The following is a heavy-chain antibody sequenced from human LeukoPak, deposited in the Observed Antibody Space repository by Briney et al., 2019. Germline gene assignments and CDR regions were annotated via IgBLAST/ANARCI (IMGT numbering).Heavy chain of an antibody. Sequence: PSETLSPTCSVSGASINSYYWNWIRQSPGKGLEWLGNIHYRGTTNYNPSLKSRVTLSLDSSKSQFALKVTSVTAADTAVYYCARDEFGDFQGFDYWGQGTRVTVSS. V-gene: IGHV4-59*13. CDR3: ARDEFGDFQGFDY. D-gene: IGHD4-17*01. J-gene: IGHJ4*02. CDR1: GASINSYY. CDR2: IHYRGTT.